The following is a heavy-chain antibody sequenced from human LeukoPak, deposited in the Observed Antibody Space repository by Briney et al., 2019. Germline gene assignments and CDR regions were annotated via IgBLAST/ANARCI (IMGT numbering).Heavy chain of an antibody. CDR3: TRRVSTTRWFDP. J-gene: IGHJ5*02. CDR2: IKSDGSTT. D-gene: IGHD2-15*01. Sequence: GGSLRLSCAASGFTFSSYWMHRVRQAPGKGLVWVSRIKSDGSTTNYADSVKGRFTISRDNAENTLYLQMNSLRVEDTAVYYCTRRVSTTRWFDPWGQGTLVTVSS. CDR1: GFTFSSYW. V-gene: IGHV3-74*01.